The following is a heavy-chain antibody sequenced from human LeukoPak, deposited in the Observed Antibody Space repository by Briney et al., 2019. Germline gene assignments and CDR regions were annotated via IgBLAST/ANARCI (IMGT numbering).Heavy chain of an antibody. J-gene: IGHJ4*02. CDR1: GLTFSSAW. D-gene: IGHD5-24*01. V-gene: IGHV3-15*01. Sequence: GGSLRLSCTASGLTFSSAWMSWVRQAPGKGLEWIGHIRGKADGETPDYAAPVKGKFTISRDDSKSTLFLQMDSLQIEDTAVYYCTTARRASSSLDYWGQGTLVTVSS. CDR3: TTARRASSSLDY. CDR2: IRGKADGETP.